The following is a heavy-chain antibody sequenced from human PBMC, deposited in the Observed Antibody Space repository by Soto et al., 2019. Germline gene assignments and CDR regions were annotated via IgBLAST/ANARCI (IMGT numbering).Heavy chain of an antibody. D-gene: IGHD2-15*01. V-gene: IGHV5-51*01. CDR3: ARQEPPRYCSSPTCFAPFDY. J-gene: IGHJ4*02. Sequence: GESLKISCQGSGYNFNMYWIGWVRQMPGKGLEWMGIINPDDSETRYSPSFLGQVTISADKSISTAYLQWSRLEASDTAMYYCARQEPPRYCSSPTCFAPFDYWGQGALVTVSS. CDR1: GYNFNMYW. CDR2: INPDDSET.